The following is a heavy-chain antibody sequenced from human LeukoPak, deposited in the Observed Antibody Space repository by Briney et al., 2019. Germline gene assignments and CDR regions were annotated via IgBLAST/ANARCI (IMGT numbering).Heavy chain of an antibody. CDR2: ISSSSSYI. Sequence: GGSLRLSCAASGFTFSNYAMSWVRQAPGKGLEWVSSISSSSSYIYYADSVKGRFTISRDNAKNSLYLQMNSLRAEDTAVYYCARGLKGNYYDSSGYEYWGQGTLVTVSS. D-gene: IGHD3-22*01. CDR3: ARGLKGNYYDSSGYEY. J-gene: IGHJ4*02. V-gene: IGHV3-21*01. CDR1: GFTFSNYA.